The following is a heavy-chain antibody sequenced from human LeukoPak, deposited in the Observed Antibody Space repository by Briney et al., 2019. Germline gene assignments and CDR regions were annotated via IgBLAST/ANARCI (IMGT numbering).Heavy chain of an antibody. CDR1: GDSLSNNNVA. CDR2: TYYRPKFNT. Sequence: SQTLSLTCAISGDSLSNNNVAWNWIRQSPSRGLEWLGTTYYRPKFNTDYAVSVKSRIAINSDTSKNQFSLQLNSVTPEHTGVYYCARGIHRSFDYGGQGTLVTVSS. CDR3: ARGIHRSFDY. V-gene: IGHV6-1*01. D-gene: IGHD3-10*01. J-gene: IGHJ4*02.